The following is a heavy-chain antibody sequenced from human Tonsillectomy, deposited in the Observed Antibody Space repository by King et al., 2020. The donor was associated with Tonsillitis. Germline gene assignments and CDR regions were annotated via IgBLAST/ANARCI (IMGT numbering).Heavy chain of an antibody. CDR3: AREIQVSRRGVAFDI. Sequence: QLVQSGAEVKKPGASLKISCKGSGYSFTSHWIAWVRQMPGKGLEWMGIIYPSDSRTEYSPSFQGQVTISVDKSNNTAYLQWSRLEASDTAMHYCAREIQVSRRGVAFDIWGQGTMVTVSS. D-gene: IGHD2-8*02. V-gene: IGHV5-51*01. CDR1: GYSFTSHW. CDR2: IYPSDSRT. J-gene: IGHJ3*02.